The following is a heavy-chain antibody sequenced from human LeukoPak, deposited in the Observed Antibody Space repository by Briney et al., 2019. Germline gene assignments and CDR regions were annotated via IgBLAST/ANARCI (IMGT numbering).Heavy chain of an antibody. V-gene: IGHV1-69*01. D-gene: IGHD3-3*01. CDR1: GGTFANYA. CDR3: AKGHDDFRQFDF. CDR2: IIPIFGTG. J-gene: IGHJ4*02. Sequence: GSSVKVSCKSSGGTFANYAISWVRKAPGQGLEWVGGIIPIFGTGHSAQKFQGRLTITADESTRTTYMELSSLRSDDTAVYYCAKGHDDFRQFDFWGQGTLVIVSS.